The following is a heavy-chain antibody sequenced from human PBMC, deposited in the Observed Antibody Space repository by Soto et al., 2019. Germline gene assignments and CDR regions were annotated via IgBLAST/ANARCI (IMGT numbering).Heavy chain of an antibody. D-gene: IGHD2-15*01. V-gene: IGHV4-59*01. CDR1: GGSISSYY. CDR2: IYYSGST. J-gene: IGHJ4*02. CDR3: ARARCSGGSCYWPQKGLFDY. Sequence: SETLSLTCTVSGGSISSYYWSWIRQPPGKGLEWIGYIYYSGSTNYNPSLKSRVTISVDTSKNQFSLKLSSVTAADTAVYYCARARCSGGSCYWPQKGLFDYWGQGTLVTVSS.